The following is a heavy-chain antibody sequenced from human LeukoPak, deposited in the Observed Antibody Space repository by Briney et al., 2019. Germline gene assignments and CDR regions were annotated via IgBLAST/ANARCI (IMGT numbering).Heavy chain of an antibody. D-gene: IGHD6-19*01. V-gene: IGHV4-39*01. CDR2: IYYSGST. Sequence: PSETLSLTCTVSGGSISSSSYYWGWIRQPPGKGLEWIGNIYYSGSTYYNPSLKSRVTISVDTSKNQFSLRLSSVTAADTAVYYCARVSGQFYFYYYMDVWGKGTTVTISS. J-gene: IGHJ6*03. CDR1: GGSISSSSYY. CDR3: ARVSGQFYFYYYMDV.